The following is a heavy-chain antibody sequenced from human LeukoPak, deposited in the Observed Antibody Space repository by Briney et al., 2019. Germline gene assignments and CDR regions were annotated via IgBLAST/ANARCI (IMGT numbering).Heavy chain of an antibody. V-gene: IGHV3-30*18. Sequence: PGRSLRLSCAASGFTFSSYGMHWVRQAPGKGLEWVAVISYDGSNKYYADSVKGRFTISRDNSKNTLYLQMNSPRAEDTAVYYCAKFRGYSYGPIGYWGQGTLVTVSS. CDR3: AKFRGYSYGPIGY. CDR2: ISYDGSNK. CDR1: GFTFSSYG. D-gene: IGHD5-18*01. J-gene: IGHJ4*02.